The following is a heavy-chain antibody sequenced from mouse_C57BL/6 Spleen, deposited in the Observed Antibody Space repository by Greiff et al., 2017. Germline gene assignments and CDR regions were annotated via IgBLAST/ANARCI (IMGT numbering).Heavy chain of an antibody. J-gene: IGHJ2*01. CDR1: GYAFSSSW. CDR2: IYPGDGDT. Sequence: VKLQQSGPELVKPGASVKISCKASGYAFSSSWMNWVKQRPGKGLEWIGRIYPGDGDTNYNGKFKGKATLTADKSSSTAYMQLSSLTSEDSAVYFCARWGFDYWGQGTTLTVSS. V-gene: IGHV1-82*01. CDR3: ARWGFDY.